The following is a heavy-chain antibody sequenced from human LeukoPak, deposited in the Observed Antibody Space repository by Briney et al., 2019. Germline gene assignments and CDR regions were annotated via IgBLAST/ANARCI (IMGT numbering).Heavy chain of an antibody. Sequence: SETLSLTCAVYGGSFSGYYWSWIRQPPGKGLEWIGEINHSGSTNYNPSLKSRVTISIDTSKNQFSLKLSSVTAADTAVYYCARDFVNSGYYFDYWGQGTLVTVSS. CDR3: ARDFVNSGYYFDY. CDR2: INHSGST. CDR1: GGSFSGYY. J-gene: IGHJ4*02. V-gene: IGHV4-34*01. D-gene: IGHD3-22*01.